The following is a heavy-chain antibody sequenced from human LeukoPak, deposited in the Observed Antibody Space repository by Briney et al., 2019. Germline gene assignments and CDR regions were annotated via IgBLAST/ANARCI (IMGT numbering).Heavy chain of an antibody. CDR1: GFTFGGYA. Sequence: GGSLRLSCTASGFTFGGYAMSWVRQAPGKGLEWVSSISAGSEDSYYADSVKGRFTISRDNSKSTLYLQMNSLRADDTAVYYCARTIAQYSNTWLYHYYGLDVWGQGTTVTVSS. D-gene: IGHD1-7*01. V-gene: IGHV3-23*01. CDR2: ISAGSEDS. J-gene: IGHJ6*02. CDR3: ARTIAQYSNTWLYHYYGLDV.